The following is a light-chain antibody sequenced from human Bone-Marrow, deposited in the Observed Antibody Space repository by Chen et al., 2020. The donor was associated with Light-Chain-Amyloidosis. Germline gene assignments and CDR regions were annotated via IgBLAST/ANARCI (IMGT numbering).Light chain of an antibody. CDR2: RDT. Sequence: SYELTQPPSVSVSPGQTARITCSGDDLPTKYAYWYQQKTGQAPVLVIHRDTERPSGISERVSGSSSGTTATLTISGVQAEDEDDYHCQSADSSGTYEEIFGGGTKLTVL. J-gene: IGLJ2*01. CDR1: DLPTKY. CDR3: QSADSSGTYEEI. V-gene: IGLV3-25*03.